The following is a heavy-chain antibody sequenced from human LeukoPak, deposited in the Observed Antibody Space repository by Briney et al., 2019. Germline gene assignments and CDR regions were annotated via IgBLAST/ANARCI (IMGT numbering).Heavy chain of an antibody. V-gene: IGHV1-2*02. J-gene: IGHJ4*02. CDR2: INPNSGGT. D-gene: IGHD3-10*01. CDR3: ARDKDYGSGSYYDY. Sequence: ASVKVSCKASGYTFTGYYMHWVRQAPGQGLEWMGWINPNSGGTNYAQKFQGRVTMTRDTSISTAYMELSRLRSDDTAVYYCARDKDYGSGSYYDYWGQGTLVTVSS. CDR1: GYTFTGYY.